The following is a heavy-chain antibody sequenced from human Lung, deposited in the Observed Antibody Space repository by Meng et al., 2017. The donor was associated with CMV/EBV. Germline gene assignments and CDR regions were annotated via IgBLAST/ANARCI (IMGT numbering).Heavy chain of an antibody. CDR2: VNPVSDDT. J-gene: IGHJ4*01. Sequence: VQLVQSGAEVKRPGASVKISCQASVDTFSGFYMNWARQAPGHGLEWLGRVNPVSDDTHYAQKFVGRLTVTRGATINTAFMELTSLRPDDTAVYYCAKSSDNGWSSWGPGTLVTVSS. CDR3: AKSSDNGWSS. D-gene: IGHD6-19*01. V-gene: IGHV1-2*06. CDR1: VDTFSGFY.